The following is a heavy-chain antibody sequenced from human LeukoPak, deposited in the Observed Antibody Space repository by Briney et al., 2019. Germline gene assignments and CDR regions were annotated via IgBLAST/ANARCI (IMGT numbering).Heavy chain of an antibody. Sequence: GGSLRLSCAASGFTFSGYYMSWIRQAPGKGLEWVSYISSSGSTIYYADSVKGRFTISRDNAKNSLYLQMNSLRAEDTAVYYCARSPDPYCGGDCYSRYFDYWGQGTLVTVSS. CDR3: ARSPDPYCGGDCYSRYFDY. V-gene: IGHV3-11*01. J-gene: IGHJ4*02. D-gene: IGHD2-21*02. CDR2: ISSSGSTI. CDR1: GFTFSGYY.